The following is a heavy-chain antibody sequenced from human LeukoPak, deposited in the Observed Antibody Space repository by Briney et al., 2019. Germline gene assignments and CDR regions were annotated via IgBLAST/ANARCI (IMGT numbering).Heavy chain of an antibody. J-gene: IGHJ6*02. V-gene: IGHV4-59*01. Sequence: SETLSLTCTVSGGSISSYYWSWIQQPPGKGLEWIGYIYYSGSTNYNPSLKSRVTISVDTSKNQFSLKLSSVTAADTAVYYCARDLSSGSYYKPNYYYYGMDVWGQGTTVTVSS. D-gene: IGHD3-10*01. CDR1: GGSISSYY. CDR2: IYYSGST. CDR3: ARDLSSGSYYKPNYYYYGMDV.